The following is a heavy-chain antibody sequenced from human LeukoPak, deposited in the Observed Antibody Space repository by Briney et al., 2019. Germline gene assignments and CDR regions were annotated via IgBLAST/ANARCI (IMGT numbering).Heavy chain of an antibody. CDR2: ISAYNGNT. D-gene: IGHD5-24*01. Sequence: ASVKVSCKASGYTFTSYGISWVRQAPGQGLEWMGWISAYNGNTNYAQKLQGRVTMTTDTSTSTAYMELRSLRSDDTAVYYCASRRDGYNYTPGDGLSIDYWGQGTLVTVSS. CDR1: GYTFTSYG. J-gene: IGHJ4*02. V-gene: IGHV1-18*01. CDR3: ASRRDGYNYTPGDGLSIDY.